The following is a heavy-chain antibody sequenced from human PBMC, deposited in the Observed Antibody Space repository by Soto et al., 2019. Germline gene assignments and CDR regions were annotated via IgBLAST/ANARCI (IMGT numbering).Heavy chain of an antibody. CDR1: GFTFSSYA. Sequence: GGSLRLSCAASGFTFSSYAMSWVRQAPGKGLEWVSAISGSGGSTYYADSVKGRFTISRDNSKNTLYLQMNSLRAEDTAVYYCAKXSTRIQLWLYYYYGMDVWGQGTTVTVSS. D-gene: IGHD5-18*01. J-gene: IGHJ6*02. V-gene: IGHV3-23*01. CDR3: AKXSTRIQLWLYYYYGMDV. CDR2: ISGSGGST.